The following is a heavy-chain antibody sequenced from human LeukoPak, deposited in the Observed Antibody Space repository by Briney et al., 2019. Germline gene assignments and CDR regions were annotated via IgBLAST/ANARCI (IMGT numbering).Heavy chain of an antibody. CDR2: MNPDSGVT. J-gene: IGHJ4*02. V-gene: IGHV1-2*02. D-gene: IGHD6-19*01. Sequence: ASVKVSCKASGYTFTVSYIHWVRHAPGRGLEWMGWMNPDSGVTKYAQNFQGRVTMTRDTSISTASMEMRSLKSDDTAVYYCARDFGSSSAWYEFDYWGQGTLVTVSS. CDR1: GYTFTVSY. CDR3: ARDFGSSSAWYEFDY.